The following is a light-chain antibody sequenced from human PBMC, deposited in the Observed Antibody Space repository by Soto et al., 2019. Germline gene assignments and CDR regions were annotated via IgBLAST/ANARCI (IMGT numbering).Light chain of an antibody. CDR1: HRVSSY. CDR3: QQYNNWPRT. J-gene: IGKJ4*01. Sequence: EIVMTQSPATLSLSPGERATLSCRASHRVSSYLAWYQQKPGQAPRLLIYATSTRATGIPARFSGSGSGTDFTLTVSCLESEDFAVCYCQQYNNWPRTFGGGTKVDIK. V-gene: IGKV3-15*01. CDR2: ATS.